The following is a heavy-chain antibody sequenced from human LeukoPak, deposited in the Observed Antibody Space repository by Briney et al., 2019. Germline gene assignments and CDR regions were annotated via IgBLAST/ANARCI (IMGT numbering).Heavy chain of an antibody. Sequence: GGSLRLSCAASGFTVSSNYMTWVRQAPGKGLEWVSGIYSGGSTYYADSVKGRFTIPRDNSKNTLYLQMNSLRVEDTAVYYCARVAGQQLLNWVDPWGQGTRVTVSS. CDR2: IYSGGST. J-gene: IGHJ5*02. V-gene: IGHV3-66*01. CDR3: ARVAGQQLLNWVDP. D-gene: IGHD6-13*01. CDR1: GFTVSSNY.